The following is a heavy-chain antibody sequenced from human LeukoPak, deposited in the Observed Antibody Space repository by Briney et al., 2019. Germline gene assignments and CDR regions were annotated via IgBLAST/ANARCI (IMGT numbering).Heavy chain of an antibody. V-gene: IGHV3-23*01. Sequence: GGSLRLSCAASGFTFSSYAMRWVRQAPGKGLEWVSAISGSGGSTYYADSVKGRFTISRDNSKNTLYLQMNSLRAEDTAVYYCAKDGAYCGGDCYPRGAFDIWGQGTTVTVSS. CDR2: ISGSGGST. D-gene: IGHD2-21*02. J-gene: IGHJ3*02. CDR3: AKDGAYCGGDCYPRGAFDI. CDR1: GFTFSSYA.